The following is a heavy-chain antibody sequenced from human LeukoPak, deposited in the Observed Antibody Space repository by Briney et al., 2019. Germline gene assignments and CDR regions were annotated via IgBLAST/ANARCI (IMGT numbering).Heavy chain of an antibody. J-gene: IGHJ6*02. Sequence: PSETLSLTCAVYGGSFSGYYWSWIRQPPGKGLEWIGEINHSGSTNYNPSLKSRVTISVDTSKNQFSLKLSSVTAADTAVYYCARLSPGNGMDVWGQGTTVTVSS. CDR2: INHSGST. CDR3: ARLSPGNGMDV. V-gene: IGHV4-34*01. CDR1: GGSFSGYY.